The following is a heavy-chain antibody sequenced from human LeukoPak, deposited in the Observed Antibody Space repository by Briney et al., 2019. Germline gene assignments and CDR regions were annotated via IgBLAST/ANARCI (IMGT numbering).Heavy chain of an antibody. J-gene: IGHJ4*02. CDR2: IIPIFGTA. Sequence: SVKVSCKASGYMFTTSFMHWVRQAPGQGLEWMGGIIPIFGTANYAQKFQGRVTITADESTSTAYMELSSLRSEDTAVYYCARVYCSGGSRYSSQKYYFDYWGQGTLVTVSS. D-gene: IGHD2-15*01. CDR1: GYMFTTSF. V-gene: IGHV1-69*13. CDR3: ARVYCSGGSRYSSQKYYFDY.